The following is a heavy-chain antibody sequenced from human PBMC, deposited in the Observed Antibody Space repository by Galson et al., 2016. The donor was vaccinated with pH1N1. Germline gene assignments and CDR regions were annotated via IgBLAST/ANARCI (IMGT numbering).Heavy chain of an antibody. CDR2: IRPNGSVA. Sequence: SGYTFTDYYIHWVRQAPGQGLEWMGWIRPNGSVADFAQTFQDRAIMTIDTSITTVYMELTRLRYDDTAMYYWARRGGYGGNSEGLDSWGQGTLVTVSA. CDR1: GYTFTDYY. V-gene: IGHV1-2*02. D-gene: IGHD4-23*01. J-gene: IGHJ4*02. CDR3: ARRGGYGGNSEGLDS.